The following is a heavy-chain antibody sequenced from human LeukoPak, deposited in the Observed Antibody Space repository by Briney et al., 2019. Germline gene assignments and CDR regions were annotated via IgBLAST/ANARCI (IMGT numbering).Heavy chain of an antibody. CDR1: GFTVSSNY. Sequence: PGGSLRLSCAASGFTVSSNYMSWVRQAPGKGLEWVSVIYSGGSTYYADSVKGRFTISRDNSKNTLYLQMNSLRAEDTAIYYCAKRGSGYHDDYWGQGALATVSS. V-gene: IGHV3-53*01. J-gene: IGHJ4*02. CDR2: IYSGGST. D-gene: IGHD3-3*01. CDR3: AKRGSGYHDDY.